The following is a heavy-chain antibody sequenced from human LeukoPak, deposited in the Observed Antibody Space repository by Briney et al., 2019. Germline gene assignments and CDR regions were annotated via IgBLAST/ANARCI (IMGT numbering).Heavy chain of an antibody. D-gene: IGHD3-3*02. CDR1: GYTFTNYY. J-gene: IGHJ4*02. CDR2: INPNSGDT. CDR3: ARETSLAY. V-gene: IGHV1-2*02. Sequence: ASVKVSCKASGYTFTNYYINWVRQAPGQGLEWLGWINPNSGDTNYAQKFQGRVTMTRDTPISTAYMDLSSLRSDDTAVYYRARETSLAYWGQGTLVTVSS.